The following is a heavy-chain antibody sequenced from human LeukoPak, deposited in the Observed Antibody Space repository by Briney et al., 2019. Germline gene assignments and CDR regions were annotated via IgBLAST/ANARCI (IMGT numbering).Heavy chain of an antibody. J-gene: IGHJ4*02. V-gene: IGHV3-30*02. CDR2: IRYDGSNK. CDR3: AKDPARWGSSWYFAY. Sequence: PGGSLRLSCAASGFTFSSYGMHWVRQAPGKGLEWVAFIRYDGSNKYYADSVKGRFTISRDNSKNTLYLQMNSLRAEDPAVYYCAKDPARWGSSWYFAYWGQGTLVTVSS. CDR1: GFTFSSYG. D-gene: IGHD3-16*01.